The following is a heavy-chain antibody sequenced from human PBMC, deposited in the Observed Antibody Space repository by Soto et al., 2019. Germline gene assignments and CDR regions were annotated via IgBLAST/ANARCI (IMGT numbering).Heavy chain of an antibody. J-gene: IGHJ4*02. D-gene: IGHD5-12*01. Sequence: SETLSLTCTLSGGSISGYYWSWIRQPPGKGLEWIGYVYYSGSTKYNPSLESRVTISVDMSNNQFSLMLTSVTAADTAVYYCAKYRRTDAEGYRLDFWGQGTLVTVSS. CDR3: AKYRRTDAEGYRLDF. CDR1: GGSISGYY. CDR2: VYYSGST. V-gene: IGHV4-59*01.